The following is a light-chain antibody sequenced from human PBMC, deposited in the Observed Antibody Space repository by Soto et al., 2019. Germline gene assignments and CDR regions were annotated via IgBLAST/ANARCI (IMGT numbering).Light chain of an antibody. CDR3: SSYTSSSTSYV. CDR2: EVS. V-gene: IGLV2-14*01. CDR1: SSDVGGYNY. J-gene: IGLJ1*01. Sequence: QSVLTQPASVSGSPGQSITISCTGTSSDVGGYNYVSWYQQHPGKAPKLMIYEVSNRPSGVSNRFSGSKSGNTASLTISGLQPEDEADYYCSSYTSSSTSYVFGTGSKGTVL.